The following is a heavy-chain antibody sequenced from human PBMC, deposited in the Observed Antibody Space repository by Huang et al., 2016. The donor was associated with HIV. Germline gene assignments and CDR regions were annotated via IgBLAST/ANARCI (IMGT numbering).Heavy chain of an antibody. Sequence: VQLVESGGGVVQPGRSLRLACAASGFSFSTYGLPWVRQTPGKGLEWVAVISYDGSNKYYAHSVKGRFTSSRDTSENKVYLQRNSLRHEDTAVYYCAKDGADEEWDIDYWGQGTLVTVSS. CDR1: GFSFSTYG. V-gene: IGHV3-30*18. J-gene: IGHJ4*02. CDR3: AKDGADEEWDIDY. D-gene: IGHD1-26*01. CDR2: ISYDGSNK.